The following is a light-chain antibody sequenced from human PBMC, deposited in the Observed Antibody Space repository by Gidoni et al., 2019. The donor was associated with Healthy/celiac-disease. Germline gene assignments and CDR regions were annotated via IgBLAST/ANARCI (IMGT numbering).Light chain of an antibody. CDR2: WAS. J-gene: IGKJ1*01. Sequence: DIVMPQSPDSLAVSLGERATINCKSSQSVLYSSTNKNYLAWYQQKPGQPPKLLIYWASTRESGVPDRFSGSGSGTDFTLTISSLQAEDVAVYYCQQYYSIPRAFXXXTKVEIK. V-gene: IGKV4-1*01. CDR1: QSVLYSSTNKNY. CDR3: QQYYSIPRA.